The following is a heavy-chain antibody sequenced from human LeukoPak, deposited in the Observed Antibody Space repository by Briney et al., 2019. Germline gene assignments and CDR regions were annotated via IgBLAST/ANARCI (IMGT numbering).Heavy chain of an antibody. V-gene: IGHV3-48*01. D-gene: IGHD5-18*01. CDR3: ARDDDSYGSDN. J-gene: IGHJ4*02. Sequence: QAGGSLRLSCAASGFTFSSYSMNWVRQAPGKGLEWVSYISSSSSTIYYADSVKGRSTISRDNAKNSLYLQMNSLRAEDTAVYYCARDDDSYGSDNWGQGTLVTVSS. CDR2: ISSSSSTI. CDR1: GFTFSSYS.